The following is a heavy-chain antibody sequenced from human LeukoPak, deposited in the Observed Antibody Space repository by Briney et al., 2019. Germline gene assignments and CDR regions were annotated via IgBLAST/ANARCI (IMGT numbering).Heavy chain of an antibody. D-gene: IGHD6-13*01. CDR1: GFTFSSYG. J-gene: IGHJ4*02. CDR2: IWYDGSNK. Sequence: PGRSLRLSCAASGFTFSSYGMHWVRQAPGKGLEWVAGIWYDGSNKYYADSVKGRFTISRDNCKNTLYLQMNSLRAEDTAVYYCARPRYSSSWYALDYWGQGTLVTVSS. CDR3: ARPRYSSSWYALDY. V-gene: IGHV3-33*01.